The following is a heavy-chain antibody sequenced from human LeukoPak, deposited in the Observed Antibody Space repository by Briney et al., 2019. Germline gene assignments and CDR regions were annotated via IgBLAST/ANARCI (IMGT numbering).Heavy chain of an antibody. Sequence: GASVKVSCKASGYTFTSYDINWVRQATGQGLEWMGWINPNSGGTNYAQKFQGRVTMTRDTSISTAYMELSRLRSDDTAVYYCAREGYGGNSGCDYWGQGTLVTVSS. CDR3: AREGYGGNSGCDY. CDR2: INPNSGGT. D-gene: IGHD4-23*01. V-gene: IGHV1-2*02. CDR1: GYTFTSYD. J-gene: IGHJ4*02.